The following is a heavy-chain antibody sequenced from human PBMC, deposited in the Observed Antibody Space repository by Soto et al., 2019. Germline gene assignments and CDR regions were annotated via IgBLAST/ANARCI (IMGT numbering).Heavy chain of an antibody. D-gene: IGHD2-15*01. CDR3: AHSLRGYCSGGSCYSNWFGP. V-gene: IGHV2-5*02. CDR2: IYWDDDK. Sequence: QITLKESGPTLVKPTQTLTLTCTFSGFSLSTSGVGVGWIRQPPGKALEWLALIYWDDDKRYSPSLKSRLTITKDTAINQVVLTMTSMAPVDTATYYCAHSLRGYCSGGSCYSNWFGPWGQGTLVTVSS. J-gene: IGHJ5*02. CDR1: GFSLSTSGVG.